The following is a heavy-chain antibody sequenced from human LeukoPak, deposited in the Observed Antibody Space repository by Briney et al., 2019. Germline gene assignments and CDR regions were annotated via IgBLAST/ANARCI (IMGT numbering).Heavy chain of an antibody. D-gene: IGHD3-10*01. CDR2: MNPNSGNT. V-gene: IGHV1-8*01. J-gene: IGHJ4*02. CDR3: ARFGESLDY. Sequence: LEWMGWMNPNSGNTGYAQKFQGRVTMTRNTSISTAYMELSSLRSEDTAVYYCARFGESLDYWGQGTLVTVSS.